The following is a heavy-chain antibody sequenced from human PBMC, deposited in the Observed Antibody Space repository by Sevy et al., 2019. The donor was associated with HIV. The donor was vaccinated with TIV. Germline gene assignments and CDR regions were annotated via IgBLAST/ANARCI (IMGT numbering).Heavy chain of an antibody. CDR2: IYYSGST. CDR3: ARVGDAEYCSGGICYLPSYYYYGMDV. V-gene: IGHV4-59*13. CDR1: GGSISSYY. Sequence: SETLSLTCTVSGGSISSYYWSWIRQPPGKGLEWIGYIYYSGSTNYNPSLKSRVTISVDTSKNQFSLKLSSVTAADTAVYYCARVGDAEYCSGGICYLPSYYYYGMDVWGQGTTVTVSS. J-gene: IGHJ6*02. D-gene: IGHD2-15*01.